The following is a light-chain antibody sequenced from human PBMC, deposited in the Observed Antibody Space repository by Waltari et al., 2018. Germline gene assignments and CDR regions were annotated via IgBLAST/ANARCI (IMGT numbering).Light chain of an antibody. CDR3: QQYDNLLHLT. CDR1: QDISNY. Sequence: DIQMTQSPSSLSASVGDSVTITCQASQDISNYLNWYQQKPGKAPKLLIYDASNLETGVPSRFSGSGSGTDFTFTISSLQPEDIATYYCQQYDNLLHLTFGGGTKVEIK. J-gene: IGKJ4*01. CDR2: DAS. V-gene: IGKV1-33*01.